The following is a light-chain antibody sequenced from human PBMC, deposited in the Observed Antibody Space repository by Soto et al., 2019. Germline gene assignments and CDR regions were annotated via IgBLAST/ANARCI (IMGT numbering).Light chain of an antibody. J-gene: IGLJ2*01. CDR1: SSNIGTNY. CDR3: AAWDDSLSGPV. Sequence: QSVLTQSPSASGTPGQRVPVSCSGSSSNIGTNYGYWYQQLPGTAPKVLIYSTDKRPSGVPDRFSGSKSGTSASLAISGLWSEDEADYYCAAWDDSLSGPVVGGGTKLTVL. V-gene: IGLV1-47*03. CDR2: STD.